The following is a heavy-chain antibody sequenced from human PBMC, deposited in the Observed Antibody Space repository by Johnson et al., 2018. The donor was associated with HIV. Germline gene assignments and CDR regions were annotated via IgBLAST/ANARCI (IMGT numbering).Heavy chain of an antibody. V-gene: IGHV3-30-3*01. CDR2: ISYDGNNK. D-gene: IGHD1-1*01. CDR1: GFTFSSYA. J-gene: IGHJ3*02. Sequence: QMHLVESGGGVVQPGMSLRLSCAASGFTFSSYAMHWVRQAPGKGLEWLALISYDGNNKYYADSVKGRFTISRDNSKNTLYLQMNSLRAEDTAVYYCAREELEPDVFDIWGQGTMVTVSS. CDR3: AREELEPDVFDI.